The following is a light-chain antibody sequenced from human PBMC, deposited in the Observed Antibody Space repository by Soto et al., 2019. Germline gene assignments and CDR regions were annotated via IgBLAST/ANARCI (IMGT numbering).Light chain of an antibody. Sequence: QAVVTQPPSASGTPGQRVTISCSGSSSNIGSNTVNWYQQLPGTAPKLLIYSNNQRPSGVPDRFSGSKSGTSASLAISGLQSEDEADYYCAAWDDSRNYVFGTGTQLTVL. CDR2: SNN. CDR1: SSNIGSNT. J-gene: IGLJ1*01. V-gene: IGLV1-44*01. CDR3: AAWDDSRNYV.